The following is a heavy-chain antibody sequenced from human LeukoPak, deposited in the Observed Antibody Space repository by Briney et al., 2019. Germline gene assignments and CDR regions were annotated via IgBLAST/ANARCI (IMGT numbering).Heavy chain of an antibody. CDR2: INPNSGGT. D-gene: IGHD5-18*01. CDR1: GYTFTGYY. CDR3: TRMAVFAAKGGIRFDP. Sequence: ASVKVSCKASGYTFTGYYMHWVRQVPGQGLEWMGWINPNSGGTNYAQKFQGRVTMTRDTSISTAYMELSRMTSDDTAVYYCTRMAVFAAKGGIRFDPWGQGTLVTVSS. J-gene: IGHJ5*02. V-gene: IGHV1-2*02.